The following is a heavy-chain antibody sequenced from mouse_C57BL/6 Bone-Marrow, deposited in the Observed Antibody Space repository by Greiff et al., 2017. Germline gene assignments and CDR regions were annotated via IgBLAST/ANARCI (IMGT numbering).Heavy chain of an antibody. V-gene: IGHV1-55*01. D-gene: IGHD2-12*01. CDR2: IYPGSGST. Sequence: QVQLQQPGAELVKPGASVKMSCKASGYTFTSYWITWVKQRPGQGLEWVGEIYPGSGSTYYKEKIKGKATLNVDTSSSTAYMQLSSLTSEDTAVYYCAWGAYDCRCFDVWDTGTTVTVTA. J-gene: IGHJ1*03. CDR1: GYTFTSYW. CDR3: AWGAYDCRCFDV.